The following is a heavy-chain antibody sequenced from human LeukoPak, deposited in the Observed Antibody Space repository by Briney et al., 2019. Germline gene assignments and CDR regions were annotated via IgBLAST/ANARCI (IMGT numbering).Heavy chain of an antibody. Sequence: ASVKVSCKASGYTFTGYYMHWVRQAPGQGLEWMGWINPNSGGTNYAQKFQGRVTMTRDTSISTAYVELSRLRSDDTAVYYCASVTVRGVGNWFDPWGQGTLVTVSS. J-gene: IGHJ5*02. V-gene: IGHV1-2*02. CDR3: ASVTVRGVGNWFDP. CDR2: INPNSGGT. CDR1: GYTFTGYY. D-gene: IGHD4-17*01.